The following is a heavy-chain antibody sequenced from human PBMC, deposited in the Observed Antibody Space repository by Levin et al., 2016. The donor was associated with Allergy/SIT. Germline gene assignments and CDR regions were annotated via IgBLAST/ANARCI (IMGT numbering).Heavy chain of an antibody. J-gene: IGHJ6*02. CDR2: IKSKTDGGTT. CDR1: GFTFSNAW. CDR3: TTDDIVVVPAAIHRIRDYYYGMDV. Sequence: GGSLRLSCAASGFTFSNAWMSWVRQAPGKGLEWVGRIKSKTDGGTTDYAAPVKGRFTISRDDSKNTLYLQMNSLKTEDTAVYYCTTDDIVVVPAAIHRIRDYYYGMDVWGQGTTVTVSS. D-gene: IGHD2-2*02. V-gene: IGHV3-15*01.